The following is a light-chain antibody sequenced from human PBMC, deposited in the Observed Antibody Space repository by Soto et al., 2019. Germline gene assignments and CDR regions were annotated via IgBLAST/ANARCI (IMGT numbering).Light chain of an antibody. J-gene: IGKJ3*01. Sequence: AIRMTQSPSSLSASTGDRVTITCRASQGISSYLAWYQQKPGKAPKLLIYAASTLQSGVPSRFSGSGSGTDFTLTISCLQSEDFATYYCQQYYSYPVFGLGTKVDIK. V-gene: IGKV1-8*01. CDR2: AAS. CDR3: QQYYSYPV. CDR1: QGISSY.